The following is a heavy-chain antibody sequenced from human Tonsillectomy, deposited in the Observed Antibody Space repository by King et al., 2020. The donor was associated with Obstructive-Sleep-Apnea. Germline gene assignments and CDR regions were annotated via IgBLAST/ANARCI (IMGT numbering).Heavy chain of an antibody. V-gene: IGHV4-39*07. D-gene: IGHD3-22*01. CDR1: GGSISSGSYY. J-gene: IGHJ4*02. CDR2: IYYSGST. CDR3: ARDFGYYYDSSGC. Sequence: LQLQESGPGLVKPSETLSLTCTVSGGSISSGSYYWGWIRQPPGKGLEWIGSIYYSGSTYYNPALKSRVTISVDTSKNQFSLELRSVTAADTAVYYCARDFGYYYDSSGCWGQGTLVTVSS.